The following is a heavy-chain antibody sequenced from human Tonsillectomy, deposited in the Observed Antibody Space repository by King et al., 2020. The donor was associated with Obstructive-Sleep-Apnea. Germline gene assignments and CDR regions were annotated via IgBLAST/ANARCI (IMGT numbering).Heavy chain of an antibody. CDR2: ISSGSSTI. D-gene: IGHD1-26*01. V-gene: IGHV3-48*04. CDR1: GVSFSSYS. J-gene: IGHJ3*02. CDR3: AGDSGTYWGDI. Sequence: VQLVESGGGLVQPGGSLRLSCAASGVSFSSYSMNWVRHAPGKGLEWVSYISSGSSTIYYADSVKGRFTISRDNAKNSLYLQMNSLRAEDTAVYYCAGDSGTYWGDIWGQGTMVTVSS.